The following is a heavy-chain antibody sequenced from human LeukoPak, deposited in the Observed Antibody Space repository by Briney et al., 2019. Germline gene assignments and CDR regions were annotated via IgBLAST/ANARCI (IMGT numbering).Heavy chain of an antibody. CDR3: ARAYDNAFDI. Sequence: GGSLRLSCAASGFTFRSYAMHWVRQAPGKGLEWVAVTSFDGTNKYYADSVKGRFTISRDNSKNTLYLQMNSLRAEDTAMYYCARAYDNAFDIWGQGTMVTVSS. CDR1: GFTFRSYA. CDR2: TSFDGTNK. D-gene: IGHD3-22*01. V-gene: IGHV3-30-3*01. J-gene: IGHJ3*02.